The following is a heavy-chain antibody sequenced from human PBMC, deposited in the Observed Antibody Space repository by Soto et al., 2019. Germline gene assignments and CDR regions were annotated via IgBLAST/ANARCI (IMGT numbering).Heavy chain of an antibody. CDR2: VSGSNGKT. Sequence: ASVKVSCKASGYTFIDHGISWVRQAPGQGLEWMGWVSGSNGKTKYAQKFQGRVTMTRETSTSTAHMELRNLTSDDTAVYFCARDFYPLAYYFDPWGQGTLVTVSS. J-gene: IGHJ4*02. V-gene: IGHV1-18*04. CDR3: ARDFYPLAYYFDP. CDR1: GYTFIDHG.